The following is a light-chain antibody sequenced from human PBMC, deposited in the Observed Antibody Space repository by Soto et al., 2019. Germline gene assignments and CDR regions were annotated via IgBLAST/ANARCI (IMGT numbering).Light chain of an antibody. CDR3: SSYTGTSTLGV. V-gene: IGLV2-14*03. Sequence: QSALTQPASVSGSPGQSISIPCSGSSSDVGRYDLVSWFQQRPGKAPKLIIFDVFIRASGISNRFSASKSGTTASLTISRLLAEDEGDYYCSSYTGTSTLGVFGGVTKLTVL. CDR1: SSDVGRYDL. J-gene: IGLJ3*02. CDR2: DVF.